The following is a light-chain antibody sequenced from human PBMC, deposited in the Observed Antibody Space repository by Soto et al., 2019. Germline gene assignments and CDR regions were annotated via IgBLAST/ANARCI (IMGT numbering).Light chain of an antibody. V-gene: IGKV1-33*01. Sequence: DIQMTQSPSSLSASVGDRVTITCQASQDISNYLNWYQQKTGKAPKLLIYDASNLETGVPSRFSGSGSGTDFTFPISSLQPEDIATYYCQQYGSLPPLTFGGGTKVGIK. CDR1: QDISNY. CDR2: DAS. J-gene: IGKJ4*01. CDR3: QQYGSLPPLT.